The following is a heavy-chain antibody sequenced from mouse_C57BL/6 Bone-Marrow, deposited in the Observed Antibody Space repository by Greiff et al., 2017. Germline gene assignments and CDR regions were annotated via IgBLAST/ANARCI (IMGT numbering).Heavy chain of an antibody. CDR3: ARGVYSNYGAY. D-gene: IGHD2-5*01. CDR2: IVPENGDT. Sequence: EVQLQESGAELVRPGASVKLSCTASGFNIKDDYMHWVKQRPEQGLEWIGWIVPENGDTEYAAKFKGKATLTADTSSNTAYLPFSSLTSEDSAVYYCARGVYSNYGAYWGQGTLVTVSA. J-gene: IGHJ3*01. V-gene: IGHV14-4*01. CDR1: GFNIKDDY.